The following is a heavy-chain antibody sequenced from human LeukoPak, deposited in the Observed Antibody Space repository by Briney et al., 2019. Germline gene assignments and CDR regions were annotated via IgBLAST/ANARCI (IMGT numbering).Heavy chain of an antibody. Sequence: GGSLRLSCAASGFSSSTYWMSWVRQAPGKGLEWVANIKQDGSEKYYEDSAKGRFTISRDNAKNSLYLQMNSLRAEDTAVYYCATDLGSSRPNFWGQGILVTVSS. CDR1: GFSSSTYW. CDR2: IKQDGSEK. V-gene: IGHV3-7*01. D-gene: IGHD6-13*01. J-gene: IGHJ4*02. CDR3: ATDLGSSRPNF.